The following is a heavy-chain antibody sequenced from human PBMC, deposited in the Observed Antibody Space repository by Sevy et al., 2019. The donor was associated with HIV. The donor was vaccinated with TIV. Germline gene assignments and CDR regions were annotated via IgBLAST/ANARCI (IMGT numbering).Heavy chain of an antibody. CDR3: ARVDSSGWSDY. CDR2: LYHSGTT. Sequence: SETLSLTCAVSGYSMTSGYFWGWIRQSPGKGLEWIGSLYHSGTTYYSPSLKRRVTLSVDTSKNQFSLKVRSVTAADTAVYYCARVDSSGWSDYWGQGTLVTVSS. CDR1: GYSMTSGYF. V-gene: IGHV4-38-2*01. D-gene: IGHD6-13*01. J-gene: IGHJ4*02.